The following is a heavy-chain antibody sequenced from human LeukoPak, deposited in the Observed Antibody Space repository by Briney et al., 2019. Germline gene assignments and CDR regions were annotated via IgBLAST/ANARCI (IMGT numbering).Heavy chain of an antibody. CDR3: ARDSMAAAGTFRENWFYP. V-gene: IGHV3-30*04. Sequence: GRSLRLSCAASGFTFSSYAMHWVRQAPGKGLEWVAVISYDGSNKYYADSVKGRFTISGDNSKNTLYLQMNSLRAEDTAVYYCARDSMAAAGTFRENWFYPWGQGTLVTVSS. J-gene: IGHJ5*02. CDR2: ISYDGSNK. CDR1: GFTFSSYA. D-gene: IGHD6-13*01.